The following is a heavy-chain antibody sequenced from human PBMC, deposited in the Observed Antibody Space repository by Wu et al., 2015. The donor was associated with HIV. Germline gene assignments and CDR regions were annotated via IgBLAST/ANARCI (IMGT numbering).Heavy chain of an antibody. CDR2: IYYSGST. CDR1: GGSISSGDYY. Sequence: QVQLQESGPGLVKPSQTLSLTCTVSGGSISSGDYYWSWIRQPPGKGLEWIGYIYYSGSTYYNPSLKSRVTISVDTSKDQFSLKLSSVTAADTAVYYCARARITIFGVVMSYFDYWGQGTLVTVSS. J-gene: IGHJ4*02. D-gene: IGHD3-3*01. CDR3: ARARITIFGVVMSYFDY. V-gene: IGHV4-30-4*08.